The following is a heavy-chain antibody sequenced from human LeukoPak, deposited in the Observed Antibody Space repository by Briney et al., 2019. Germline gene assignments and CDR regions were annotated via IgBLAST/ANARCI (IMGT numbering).Heavy chain of an antibody. V-gene: IGHV1-18*01. CDR2: INPNSGGT. D-gene: IGHD1-1*01. CDR3: ATPLPVQLERRRIYYYYYYMDV. CDR1: GYTFTNYG. J-gene: IGHJ6*03. Sequence: ASVKVSCKASGYTFTNYGIIWVRQAPGQGLEWMGWINPNSGGTNYAQKFQGRVTMTEDTSTDTAYMELSSLRSEDTAVYYCATPLPVQLERRRIYYYYYYMDVWGKGTTVTVSS.